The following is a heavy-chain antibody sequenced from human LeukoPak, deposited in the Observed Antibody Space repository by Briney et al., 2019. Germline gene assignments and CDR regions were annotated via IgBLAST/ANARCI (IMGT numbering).Heavy chain of an antibody. J-gene: IGHJ4*02. D-gene: IGHD3-10*02. CDR2: IIPIFGTA. V-gene: IGHV1-69*01. CDR3: ARLFGRLVGGQSKGYFDY. CDR1: GGTFSSYA. Sequence: SVKVSCKASGGTFSSYAISWVRQAPGQGLEWMGGIIPIFGTANYAQKFQGRVTITADESTSTAYMELSSLRSEDTAVYYCARLFGRLVGGQSKGYFDYWGQGTLVTVSS.